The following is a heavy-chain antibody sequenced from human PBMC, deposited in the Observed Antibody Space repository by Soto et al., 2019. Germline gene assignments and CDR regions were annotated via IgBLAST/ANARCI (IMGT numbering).Heavy chain of an antibody. V-gene: IGHV3-53*01. CDR2: IYSGGTT. CDR1: GFTGSNNY. CDR3: ARNGWGMATVGM. D-gene: IGHD4-4*01. Sequence: EVQLVESGGGLVQPGGSLRLSCAASGFTGSNNYMIWFRLPPGKGLEWVSLIYSGGTTYYADSVKGRFTISRDNSKNTLYLQMNSLRVEDTAVYYCARNGWGMATVGMWGPGTLVTVSS. J-gene: IGHJ4*02.